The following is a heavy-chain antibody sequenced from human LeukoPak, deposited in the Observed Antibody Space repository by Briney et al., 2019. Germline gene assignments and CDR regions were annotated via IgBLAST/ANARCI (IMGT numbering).Heavy chain of an antibody. V-gene: IGHV1-2*06. CDR1: GYTFSGYY. Sequence: ASVKVSCKASGYTFSGYYMHWVRQAPGQGLEWMGRINPNSGGRNYAQKFQGRVTMTRDTSISTAYLELTRLTSDDTAVYYCARAMEMATLWYDSWGQGTLVTVSS. CDR2: INPNSGGR. CDR3: ARAMEMATLWYDS. J-gene: IGHJ4*02. D-gene: IGHD5-24*01.